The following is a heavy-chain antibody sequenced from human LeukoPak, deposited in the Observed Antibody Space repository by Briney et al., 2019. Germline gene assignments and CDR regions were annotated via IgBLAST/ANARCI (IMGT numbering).Heavy chain of an antibody. CDR3: AREGSYCVGGDCYSFDF. CDR2: IHHVNEIT. V-gene: IGHV1-2*02. D-gene: IGHD2-21*02. J-gene: IGHJ4*02. Sequence: SVTVSCKASGYRFISNYIQWVRQAPGLGREWMGWIHHVNEITRYAEKFQGRVTMTRDTSIITAYMDLCSLRSDDTAVYYCAREGSYCVGGDCYSFDFWGQGTLITVSS. CDR1: GYRFISNY.